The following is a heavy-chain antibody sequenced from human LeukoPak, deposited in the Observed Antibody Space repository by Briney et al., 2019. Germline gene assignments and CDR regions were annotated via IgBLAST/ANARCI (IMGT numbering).Heavy chain of an antibody. CDR3: ARISSGADDY. CDR1: GGSISSSSYY. CDR2: IYYSGST. Sequence: PSETLSLTCTVSGGSISSSSYYWGWIRQPPGKGLEWIGSIYYSGSTYYNPSLKSRVTISVDTSKNQFSLKLSSVTAADTAVYYCARISSGADDYWGQGTLVTVSS. V-gene: IGHV4-39*01. J-gene: IGHJ4*02. D-gene: IGHD6-19*01.